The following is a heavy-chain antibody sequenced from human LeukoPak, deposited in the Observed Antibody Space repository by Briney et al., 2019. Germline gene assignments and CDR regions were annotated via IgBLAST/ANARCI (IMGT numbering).Heavy chain of an antibody. CDR3: ARSVIRGGLIDY. D-gene: IGHD2-21*01. Sequence: ASVKVSCKASGYTFTSYDINWVRQATGQGLEWMGWMNPNSGNTGYAQKFQGRVTMTRNTSISTAYMELSSLRSEDTAVYCCARSVIRGGLIDYWGQGTLVTVSS. CDR1: GYTFTSYD. J-gene: IGHJ4*02. CDR2: MNPNSGNT. V-gene: IGHV1-8*01.